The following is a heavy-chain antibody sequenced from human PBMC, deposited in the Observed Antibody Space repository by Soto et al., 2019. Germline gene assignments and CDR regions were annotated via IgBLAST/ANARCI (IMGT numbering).Heavy chain of an antibody. V-gene: IGHV3-23*01. CDR1: GFTFSSYA. CDR2: ISNNGDTA. D-gene: IGHD3-16*02. J-gene: IGHJ4*02. Sequence: EVQLLESGGGLVQPGGSLTLSCATSGFTFSSYAMVWVRQAAEKGLEWVASISNNGDTADYADSVKGRFTISRGNYENTLYLQMNGLRADDTALYFCAKSRVFIGAIVTLLDSWGQGTQVTVSS. CDR3: AKSRVFIGAIVTLLDS.